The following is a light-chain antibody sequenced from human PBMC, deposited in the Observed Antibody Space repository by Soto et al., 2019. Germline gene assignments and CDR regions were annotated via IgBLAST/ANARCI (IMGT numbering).Light chain of an antibody. V-gene: IGLV2-8*01. CDR3: SSYAGSNPPYV. Sequence: QSVLTQPPSASGSPGQSVTILCTGTSSDVGGYNYVSWYQQHPGKAPKLLIYEVIKRPSGVPDRFSASRSGNTASLTVSGLQAEDEADYYCSSYAGSNPPYVFGTGTKVTVL. J-gene: IGLJ1*01. CDR2: EVI. CDR1: SSDVGGYNY.